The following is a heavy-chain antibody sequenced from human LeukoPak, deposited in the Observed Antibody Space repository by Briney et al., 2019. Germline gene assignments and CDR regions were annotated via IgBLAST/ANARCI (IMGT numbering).Heavy chain of an antibody. Sequence: ASVKVSCKASGYTFTSYGISWVRQAPAQGLEWMGQINPGSGDTNYAQKFQGRVTMTRDTSISTIYMELSRLRSDDTAVYYCARGGLDYWGQGTLLTVSS. V-gene: IGHV1-2*06. CDR2: INPGSGDT. D-gene: IGHD6-25*01. J-gene: IGHJ4*02. CDR3: ARGGLDY. CDR1: GYTFTSYG.